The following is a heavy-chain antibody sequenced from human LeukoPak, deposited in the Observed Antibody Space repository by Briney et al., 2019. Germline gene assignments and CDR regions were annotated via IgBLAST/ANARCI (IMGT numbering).Heavy chain of an antibody. D-gene: IGHD3-22*01. V-gene: IGHV1-24*01. Sequence: ASVKVSCKVSGYTLTELSMHWVRQAPGKGLEWMGGFDPEDGETIYAQKFQGRVAMTEDTSTDTAYMELSSLRSEDTAVYYCATLRSYYYDSSGYYRTNDYWGQGTLVTVSS. CDR2: FDPEDGET. J-gene: IGHJ4*02. CDR3: ATLRSYYYDSSGYYRTNDY. CDR1: GYTLTELS.